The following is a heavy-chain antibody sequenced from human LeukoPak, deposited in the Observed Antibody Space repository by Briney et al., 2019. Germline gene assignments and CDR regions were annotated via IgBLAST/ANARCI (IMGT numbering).Heavy chain of an antibody. CDR3: AGDTLCGGDCHNWFDL. CDR2: IIPIFGTA. Sequence: ASVKVSCKASGGTFSSYAISWVGQAPGQGLEWMGGIIPIFGTANYAQKFQGRVTITADESTSTAYMELSSLRSEDTAVYYCAGDTLCGGDCHNWFDLWGQGTLVTVAS. J-gene: IGHJ5*02. CDR1: GGTFSSYA. V-gene: IGHV1-69*13. D-gene: IGHD2-21*02.